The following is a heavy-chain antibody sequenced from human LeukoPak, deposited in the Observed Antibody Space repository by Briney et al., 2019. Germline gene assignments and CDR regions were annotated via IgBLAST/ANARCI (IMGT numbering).Heavy chain of an antibody. CDR3: ARGGRDTDLDY. Sequence: SETLSLTCAVYGGSFSGYYWSWIRQPPGKGLEWIGEINHSGSTNYNPSLKSRVTIPVDTSKNQFSLKLSSVTAADTAVYYCARGGRDTDLDYWGQGTLVTVSS. D-gene: IGHD5-18*01. V-gene: IGHV4-34*01. J-gene: IGHJ4*02. CDR2: INHSGST. CDR1: GGSFSGYY.